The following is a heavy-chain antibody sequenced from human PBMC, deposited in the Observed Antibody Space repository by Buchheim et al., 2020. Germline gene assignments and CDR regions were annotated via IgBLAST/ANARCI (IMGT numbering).Heavy chain of an antibody. Sequence: QVSLRESGPAHVRTTETLTLTCTVSGLSLRNVGVSVSWIRRPPGKPLQWLARIDWDDYKYYNTSLQARLTVSKRPSKKQVVLTLTNVDPADTATYYCARENDYNALDSWGKGT. V-gene: IGHV2-70*15. CDR2: IDWDDYK. D-gene: IGHD5-24*01. CDR3: ARENDYNALDS. J-gene: IGHJ4*02. CDR1: GLSLRNVGVS.